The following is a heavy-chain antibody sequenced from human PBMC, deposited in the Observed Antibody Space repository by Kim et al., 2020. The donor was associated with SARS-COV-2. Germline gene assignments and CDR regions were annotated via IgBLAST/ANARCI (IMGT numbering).Heavy chain of an antibody. D-gene: IGHD1-26*01. Sequence: SETLSLTCTVSGGSISSYYWSWIRQPPGKGLEWIGYIYYSGSTNYNPSLKSRVTISVDTSKNQFSLKLSSVTAADTAVYYCARDMVGATSDYFDYWGQGTLVTVSS. CDR3: ARDMVGATSDYFDY. J-gene: IGHJ4*02. V-gene: IGHV4-59*01. CDR2: IYYSGST. CDR1: GGSISSYY.